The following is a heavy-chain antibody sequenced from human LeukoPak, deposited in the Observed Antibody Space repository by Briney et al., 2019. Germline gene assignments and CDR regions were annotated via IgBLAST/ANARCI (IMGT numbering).Heavy chain of an antibody. CDR1: GFTFSSYG. Sequence: GRSLRLSCAASGFTFSSYGMHWVRQAPGKGLEWVAVIWYDGSNKYYADSVKGRFTISRDNSKNTLYLQMNSLRAEDTAVYYCATAPYSSSRYDYYYGMDVWGKGTTVTVSS. CDR2: IWYDGSNK. J-gene: IGHJ6*04. V-gene: IGHV3-33*01. CDR3: ATAPYSSSRYDYYYGMDV. D-gene: IGHD6-13*01.